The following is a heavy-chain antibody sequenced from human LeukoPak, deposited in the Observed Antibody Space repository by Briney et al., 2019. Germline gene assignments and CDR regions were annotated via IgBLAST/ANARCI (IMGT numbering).Heavy chain of an antibody. CDR2: ISYDGSNK. Sequence: GGSLRLSCEASGFTFDNYAMTWVRQAPGKGLEWVAVISYDGSNKYHADSVKGRFTISRDNSKNTLYLQMNSLRAEDTAVYYCAKDRGSIAAGGSDYWGQGTLVTVSS. CDR1: GFTFDNYA. D-gene: IGHD6-13*01. CDR3: AKDRGSIAAGGSDY. J-gene: IGHJ4*02. V-gene: IGHV3-30*18.